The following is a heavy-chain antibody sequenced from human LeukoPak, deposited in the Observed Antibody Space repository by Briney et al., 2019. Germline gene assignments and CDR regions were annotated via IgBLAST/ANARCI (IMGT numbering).Heavy chain of an antibody. CDR3: ARASGGQWLDREYFQH. D-gene: IGHD6-19*01. V-gene: IGHV4-4*07. CDR2: IYTSGST. CDR1: GSSISSYY. Sequence: SETLSLTCTVSGSSISSYYWSWIRQPAGKGLEWIGRIYTSGSTNYNPSLKSRVTMSVDTSKNQFSLKLSSVTAADTAVYYRARASGGQWLDREYFQHWGQGTLVTVSS. J-gene: IGHJ1*01.